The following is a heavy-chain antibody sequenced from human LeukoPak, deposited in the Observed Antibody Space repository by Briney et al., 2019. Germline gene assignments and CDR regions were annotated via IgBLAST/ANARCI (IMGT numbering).Heavy chain of an antibody. V-gene: IGHV3-53*01. CDR2: IQSDDRT. CDR3: ANRGF. J-gene: IGHJ4*02. Sequence: GGSLRLSCAATGFTVSTDFMKWVRQAPGQGLEWVSMIQSDDRTYYAASVEGRFTISRDTSKNTLYLQMNSLRAEDTAVYYCANRGFWGQGTLVTVSS. CDR1: GFTVSTDF.